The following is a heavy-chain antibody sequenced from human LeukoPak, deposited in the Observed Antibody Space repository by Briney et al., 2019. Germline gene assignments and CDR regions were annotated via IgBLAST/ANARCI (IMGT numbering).Heavy chain of an antibody. J-gene: IGHJ5*02. CDR2: INPNSGNT. V-gene: IGHV1-8*03. CDR3: ARVTVVVPPTQIWFDP. D-gene: IGHD2-2*01. Sequence: ASVKVSCTASVYTFTIYDINWVRQATGQGLEWMGWINPNSGNTGYAQKFQGRVTITRNTSISTAYMELSSLRSEDTAVYYCARVTVVVPPTQIWFDPWGQGTLVTVSS. CDR1: VYTFTIYD.